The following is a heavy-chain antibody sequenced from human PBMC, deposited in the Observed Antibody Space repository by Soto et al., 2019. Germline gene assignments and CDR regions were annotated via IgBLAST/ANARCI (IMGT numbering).Heavy chain of an antibody. J-gene: IGHJ4*02. D-gene: IGHD6-13*01. V-gene: IGHV3-23*01. CDR1: GFTFSSYA. CDR2: ISGSGGST. Sequence: GGSLRLSCAASGFTFSSYAMSWVRQAPGKGREWVSAISGSGGSTYYAYSVKGRVTISRDNAKNTLYLQMNSLRAEDTAVYYCAKPTGRSIWKQLVFVYWGQGTLVTVSS. CDR3: AKPTGRSIWKQLVFVY.